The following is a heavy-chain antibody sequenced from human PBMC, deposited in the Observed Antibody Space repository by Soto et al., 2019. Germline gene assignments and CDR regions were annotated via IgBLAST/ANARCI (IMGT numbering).Heavy chain of an antibody. D-gene: IGHD5-18*01. CDR2: INHSGSN. V-gene: IGHV4-34*01. J-gene: IGHJ4*02. Sequence: QVQLQQWGAGLLKPSETLSLTCAVYGGSFSGYYWSWIRQPPGKGLEWIGEINHSGSNNYNPSLKSRVSISVDTSKNQFALKLSSVTAADTDVYYCARGYTCDYWGQGTLVTVSS. CDR3: ARGYTCDY. CDR1: GGSFSGYY.